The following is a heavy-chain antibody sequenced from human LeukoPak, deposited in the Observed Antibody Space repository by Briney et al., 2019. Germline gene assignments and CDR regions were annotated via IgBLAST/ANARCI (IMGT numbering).Heavy chain of an antibody. CDR1: GFTFSTYA. Sequence: PGRSLRLSCAASGFTFSTYAMNWVRQAPGKGLEWVAAISYDGRQNYYADSVKGRFTISRDNSKNTLYLQMNSLRDEDSATYYRARVYLERLTAGYFDHWGQGTWVTVSP. D-gene: IGHD2-8*01. V-gene: IGHV3-30*04. CDR3: ARVYLERLTAGYFDH. J-gene: IGHJ4*02. CDR2: ISYDGRQN.